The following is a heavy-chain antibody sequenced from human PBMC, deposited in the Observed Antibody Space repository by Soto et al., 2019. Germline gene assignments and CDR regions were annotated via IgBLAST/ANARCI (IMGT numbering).Heavy chain of an antibody. CDR2: IWYDGSNR. Sequence: QVQLVESGGGVVQPGRSLRLSCAASGFTFSSYGMHWVRQAPGKGLEWVAVIWYDGSNRYYADSVKGRFTISRENSKNTLYLQMNSLRAEDTAVYYCASDGGSCCKPVSLGAFDIWGQGTMVTVSS. CDR3: ASDGGSCCKPVSLGAFDI. D-gene: IGHD2-15*01. J-gene: IGHJ3*02. V-gene: IGHV3-33*01. CDR1: GFTFSSYG.